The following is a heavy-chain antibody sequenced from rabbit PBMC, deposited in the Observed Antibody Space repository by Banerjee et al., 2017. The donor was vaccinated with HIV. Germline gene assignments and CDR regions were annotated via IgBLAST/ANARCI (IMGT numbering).Heavy chain of an antibody. V-gene: IGHV1S45*01. Sequence: EQLEESGGDLVKPEGSLTLTCTASGFSFSSSYWISWVRQAPGKGLEWIAYINAGGSGSTSYASWAKGRFTVSPTSSTTVTLQMTSLTAADTATYFCARDLTGVIGWNLNLWGQGTLVTVS. CDR2: INAGGSGST. D-gene: IGHD1-1*01. J-gene: IGHJ4*01. CDR3: ARDLTGVIGWNLNL. CDR1: GFSFSSSYW.